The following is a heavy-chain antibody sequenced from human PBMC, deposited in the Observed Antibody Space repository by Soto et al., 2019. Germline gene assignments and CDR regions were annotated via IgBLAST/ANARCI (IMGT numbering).Heavy chain of an antibody. Sequence: QVQLVESGGAVVQPGRSLRLSCAVSGFTLRNYAMHWVRQAPGKGLEWVALISQNEGDKPSPDSVKGRFTTSRDSYTNTLYLQMNSRRPEDTAVYYCARDVYYDGSGYRLSGIDYWGQGTLVVVSS. J-gene: IGHJ4*02. CDR2: ISQNEGDK. CDR3: ARDVYYDGSGYRLSGIDY. D-gene: IGHD3-22*01. CDR1: GFTLRNYA. V-gene: IGHV3-30-3*01.